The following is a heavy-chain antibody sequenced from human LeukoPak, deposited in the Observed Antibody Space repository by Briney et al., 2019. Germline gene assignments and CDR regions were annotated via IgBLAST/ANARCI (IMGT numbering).Heavy chain of an antibody. J-gene: IGHJ4*02. CDR2: IYPGDSDT. D-gene: IGHD3-16*01. CDR3: ARHAATIGVAFDY. V-gene: IGHV5-51*01. Sequence: GESLKISCKGSGYSFTSYWIGWVRQMPGKGLEWMGIIYPGDSDTRHSPSFQGQVTISADKSISTAYLQWSSLKASDTAMYYCARHAATIGVAFDYWGQGTLVTVSS. CDR1: GYSFTSYW.